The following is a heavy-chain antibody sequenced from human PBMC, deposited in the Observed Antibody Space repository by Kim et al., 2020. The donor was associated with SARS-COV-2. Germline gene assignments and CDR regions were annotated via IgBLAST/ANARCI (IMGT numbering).Heavy chain of an antibody. J-gene: IGHJ4*02. CDR1: GFTFSSYA. V-gene: IGHV3-30*04. D-gene: IGHD2-15*01. CDR2: ISYDGSNK. Sequence: GGYLRLSCAASGFTFSSYAMHWVRQAPGKGLEWVAVISYDGSNKYYADSVKGRFTISRDNSKNTLYLQMNSLRAEDTAVYYCAKDGGRLKYYFDYWGQGT. CDR3: AKDGGRLKYYFDY.